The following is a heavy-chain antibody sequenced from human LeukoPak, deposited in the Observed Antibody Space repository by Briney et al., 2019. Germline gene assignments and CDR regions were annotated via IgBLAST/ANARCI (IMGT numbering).Heavy chain of an antibody. Sequence: GGSLRVCCAASGLTFSSYAMHWVRQAPGKGLEWVAFLRHDGSNQYYADSVKGRFTISRDNSKNTLYLQMNSLRAEDTAVYHCARDGGRYNLDYWGQGTLVTVSS. CDR2: LRHDGSNQ. CDR3: ARDGGRYNLDY. CDR1: GLTFSSYA. V-gene: IGHV3-30*02. D-gene: IGHD1-1*01. J-gene: IGHJ4*02.